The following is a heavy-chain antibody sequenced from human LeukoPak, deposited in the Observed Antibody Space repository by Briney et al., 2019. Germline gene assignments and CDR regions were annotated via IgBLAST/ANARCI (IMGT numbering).Heavy chain of an antibody. V-gene: IGHV1-69*06. D-gene: IGHD4-17*01. CDR2: IIPIFGTA. Sequence: SVKVSCKASGGTFSSYAISWVRQAPGQGLEWMGGIIPIFGTANYAQKFQGRVTITADKSTSTAYMELSSLRSEDTAVYYCARGPSYGDYVSFFDYWGQGTLVTVSS. J-gene: IGHJ4*02. CDR1: GGTFSSYA. CDR3: ARGPSYGDYVSFFDY.